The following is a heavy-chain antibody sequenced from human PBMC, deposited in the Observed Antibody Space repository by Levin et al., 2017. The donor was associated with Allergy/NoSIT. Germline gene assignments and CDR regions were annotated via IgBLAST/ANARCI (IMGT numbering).Heavy chain of an antibody. D-gene: IGHD1-26*01. V-gene: IGHV3-23*01. J-gene: IGHJ4*02. CDR3: AKVRAGMVGTGTDS. Sequence: GESLKISCAASGFTLSDYAMDWVRQAPGKGLEWVSSLSGSGGGTSYADPVQGRFGITYYADSVKGRFTISRDNSANTLYLQMNSLRPEDTAIYYFAKVRAGMVGTGTDSWGQGTQVTVSS. CDR2: LSGSGGGT. CDR1: GFTLSDYA.